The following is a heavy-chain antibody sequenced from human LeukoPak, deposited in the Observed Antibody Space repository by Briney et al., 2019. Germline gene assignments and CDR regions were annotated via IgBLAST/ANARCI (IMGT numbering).Heavy chain of an antibody. D-gene: IGHD3-10*01. CDR3: AREMVTMVRGVITNWFDP. J-gene: IGHJ5*02. V-gene: IGHV7-4-1*02. Sequence: ASVKVSCKASGYTFTSYAMNWVRQAPGQGLEWMGWINTNTGNPTYAQGFTGRFVFSLDTSVGTAYLQISSLKAEDTAVYYCAREMVTMVRGVITNWFDPWGQGTLVTVSS. CDR2: INTNTGNP. CDR1: GYTFTSYA.